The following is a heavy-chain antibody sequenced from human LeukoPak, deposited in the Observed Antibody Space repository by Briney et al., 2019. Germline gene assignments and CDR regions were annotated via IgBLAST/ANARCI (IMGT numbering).Heavy chain of an antibody. Sequence: ASVKVSCKASGYTFTSYGISWVRQAPGQGLEWMGWISAYNGNTNYAQKLQGRVTMTTDTSTSTAYMELRSLRSDDTAVYYCARDRSSRAAVAGINWFDPWGQGTLVTVSS. CDR2: ISAYNGNT. CDR3: ARDRSSRAAVAGINWFDP. J-gene: IGHJ5*02. D-gene: IGHD6-19*01. CDR1: GYTFTSYG. V-gene: IGHV1-18*01.